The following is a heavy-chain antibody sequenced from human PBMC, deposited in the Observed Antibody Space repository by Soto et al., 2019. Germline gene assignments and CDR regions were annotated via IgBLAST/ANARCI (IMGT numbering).Heavy chain of an antibody. CDR1: GGTFSSYA. D-gene: IGHD2-15*01. Sequence: ASVKVSCKASGGTFSSYAISWVRQAPGQGLEWMGGIIPIFGTANYAQKFQGRVTITADESTSTAYMELSSLRSEDTAVYYCASNPKYCSGGSCIPNYYYYGMDVWGQGTTVTVSS. CDR2: IIPIFGTA. V-gene: IGHV1-69*13. CDR3: ASNPKYCSGGSCIPNYYYYGMDV. J-gene: IGHJ6*02.